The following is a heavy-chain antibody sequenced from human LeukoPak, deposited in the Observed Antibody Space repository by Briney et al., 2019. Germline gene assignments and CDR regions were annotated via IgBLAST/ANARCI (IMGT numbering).Heavy chain of an antibody. V-gene: IGHV3-74*01. Sequence: SCKVSGYTLTELSMHWVRQAPGKGLVWVSRINSDGSSTSYADSVKDRFTISRDNAKNTLYLQMNSLRAEDTAVYYCAITRLYFFDYWGQGTLVTVSS. J-gene: IGHJ4*02. CDR1: GYTLTELS. CDR3: AITRLYFFDY. D-gene: IGHD2-15*01. CDR2: INSDGSST.